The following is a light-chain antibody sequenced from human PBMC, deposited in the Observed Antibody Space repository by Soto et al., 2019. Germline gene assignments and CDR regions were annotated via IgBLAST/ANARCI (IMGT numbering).Light chain of an antibody. Sequence: QSVLTQPPSASGTPWQRVTISCSGSSSNIGSNTVNWYQQLPGTAPKLLIYSNNQRPSGVPDRFSGSKSGTSASLAISGLQSEDEADYYCAAWYDSLNGYVFGTGTKVTVL. J-gene: IGLJ1*01. CDR1: SSNIGSNT. V-gene: IGLV1-44*01. CDR2: SNN. CDR3: AAWYDSLNGYV.